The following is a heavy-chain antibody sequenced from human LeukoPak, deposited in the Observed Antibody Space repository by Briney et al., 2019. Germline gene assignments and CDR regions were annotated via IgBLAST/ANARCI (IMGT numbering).Heavy chain of an antibody. Sequence: SETLSLTCAVYGGSFSGYYWSWIRQPPGKGLEWIGEINHSGSTNYNPSLKSRVTISVDTSKNQFSLKLSSVTAADTAVYYCARKLAARFDPWGQGTLVTVSS. CDR1: GGSFSGYY. V-gene: IGHV4-34*01. J-gene: IGHJ5*02. CDR3: ARKLAARFDP. D-gene: IGHD2-15*01. CDR2: INHSGST.